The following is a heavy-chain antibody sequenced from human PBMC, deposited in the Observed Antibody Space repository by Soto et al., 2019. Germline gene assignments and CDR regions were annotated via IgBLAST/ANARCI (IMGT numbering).Heavy chain of an antibody. CDR3: ARVQGGSVFDY. Sequence: SETLSLTCAVSGGSISSGGYSWSWIRQPPGKGLEWIGYIYHSGSTYYNPSLKSRVTISVDRSKNQFSLKLSSVTAADTAVYYCARVQGGSVFDYWGQGTLVTVSS. D-gene: IGHD3-16*01. J-gene: IGHJ4*02. CDR1: GGSISSGGYS. CDR2: IYHSGST. V-gene: IGHV4-30-2*01.